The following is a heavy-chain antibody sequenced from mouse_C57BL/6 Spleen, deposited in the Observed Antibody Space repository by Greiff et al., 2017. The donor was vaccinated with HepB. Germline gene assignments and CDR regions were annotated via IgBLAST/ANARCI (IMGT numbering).Heavy chain of an antibody. V-gene: IGHV3-6*01. Sequence: ESGPGLVKPSQSLSLTCSVTGYSITSGYYWNWIRQFPGNKLEWMGYISYDGSNNYNPSLKNRISITRDTSKNQFFLKLNSVTTEDTATYYCARGYYGNYEGGNFDYWGQGTTLTVSS. D-gene: IGHD2-1*01. CDR2: ISYDGSN. CDR3: ARGYYGNYEGGNFDY. CDR1: GYSITSGYY. J-gene: IGHJ2*01.